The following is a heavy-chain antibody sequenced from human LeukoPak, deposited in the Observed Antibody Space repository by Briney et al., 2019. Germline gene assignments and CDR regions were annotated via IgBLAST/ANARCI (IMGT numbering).Heavy chain of an antibody. V-gene: IGHV3-23*01. J-gene: IGHJ4*02. D-gene: IGHD3-22*01. CDR1: GFTFSNYA. Sequence: GGSLRLSCAASGFTFSNYAMSWVRQAPGKGLEWVSSITGSGGSTYYADSVKGRFTISRDNSKNTLYLQMSSLRAEDTAVYYCARHIGTTSSGYYPYWGQGTLVTVSS. CDR3: ARHIGTTSSGYYPY. CDR2: ITGSGGST.